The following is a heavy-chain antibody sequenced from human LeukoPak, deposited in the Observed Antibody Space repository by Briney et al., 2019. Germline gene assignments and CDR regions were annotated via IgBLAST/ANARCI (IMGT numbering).Heavy chain of an antibody. J-gene: IGHJ4*02. D-gene: IGHD1-26*01. CDR3: TTDPGGSYYSPDPSFDY. Sequence: PGGSLRLSCAASGFTFSNAWMSWVRQAPGKGREWGGRTKRKTDGGTTDYAAPVKGRFTISRDDSKNTLYLQMNSLKTEDTAVYYCTTDPGGSYYSPDPSFDYWGQGTLVTVSS. CDR2: TKRKTDGGTT. V-gene: IGHV3-15*01. CDR1: GFTFSNAW.